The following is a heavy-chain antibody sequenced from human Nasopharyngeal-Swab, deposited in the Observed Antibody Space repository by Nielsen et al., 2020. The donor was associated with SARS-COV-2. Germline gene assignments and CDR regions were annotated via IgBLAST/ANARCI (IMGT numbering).Heavy chain of an antibody. D-gene: IGHD3-10*01. CDR2: IYYSGST. CDR1: GGSVSSGSYY. J-gene: IGHJ4*02. CDR3: ARGLFLYYYGSGSGGSYDY. Sequence: SETLSLTCTVSGGSVSSGSYYWSWIRQPPGKGLEWIGYIYYSGSTNYNPSLKSRVTISVDTSKNQFSLKLSSVTAADTAVYYCARGLFLYYYGSGSGGSYDYWGQGTLVTVSS. V-gene: IGHV4-61*01.